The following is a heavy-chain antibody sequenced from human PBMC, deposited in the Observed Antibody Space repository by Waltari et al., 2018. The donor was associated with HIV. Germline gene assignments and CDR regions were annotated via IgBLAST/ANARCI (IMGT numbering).Heavy chain of an antibody. Sequence: QVQLQESGPGLVKPSGTLSLTCAVSGGPIRRSHWWSRFRQPPGKGLEWIGEIYHSGSTNYNPSLKSRVTISVDKSKNQFSLKLSSVTAADTAVYYCARGRERPHYYYYGMDVWGQGTTVTVSS. V-gene: IGHV4-4*02. CDR3: ARGRERPHYYYYGMDV. CDR1: GGPIRRSHW. J-gene: IGHJ6*02. CDR2: IYHSGST.